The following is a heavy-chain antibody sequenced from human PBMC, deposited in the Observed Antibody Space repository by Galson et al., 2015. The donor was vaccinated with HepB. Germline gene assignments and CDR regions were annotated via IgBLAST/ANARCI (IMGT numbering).Heavy chain of an antibody. V-gene: IGHV3-64D*06. Sequence: SLRLSCAASGFTFSSYAMHWVRQAPGKGLEYVSAISSNGGSTYYADSVKGRFTISRDNSKNTLYLQMSSLRAEDTAVYYCVKASEEPHYDILTGCIFDYWGQGTLVTVSS. J-gene: IGHJ4*02. CDR1: GFTFSSYA. D-gene: IGHD3-9*01. CDR2: ISSNGGST. CDR3: VKASEEPHYDILTGCIFDY.